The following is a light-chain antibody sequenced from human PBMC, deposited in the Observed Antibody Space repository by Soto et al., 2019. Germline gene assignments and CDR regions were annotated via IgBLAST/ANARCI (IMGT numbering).Light chain of an antibody. V-gene: IGKV4-1*01. J-gene: IGKJ3*01. CDR3: QHYYSTPFT. Sequence: DIVMTQSPDSLAVSLGERATINCKSSQSVLYSSNNKNYLAWYQQKPGQPPKLLIYWASTRESGVPARFSGSGSGTDFTLTISSLQAEDVAVYYCQHYYSTPFTFGPGTKVDIK. CDR2: WAS. CDR1: QSVLYSSNNKNY.